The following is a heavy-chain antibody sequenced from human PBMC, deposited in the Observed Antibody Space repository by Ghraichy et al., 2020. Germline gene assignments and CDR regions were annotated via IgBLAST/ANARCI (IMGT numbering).Heavy chain of an antibody. CDR3: AREAEAGWLSPSAAHLFDY. Sequence: SVKVSCKASGGTFSSYAISWVRQAPGQGLEWMGGIIPIFGTANYAQKFQGRVTITADESTSTAYMKLSSLRSEDTAVYYCAREAEAGWLSPSAAHLFDYWGQGTLVTVSS. D-gene: IGHD3-22*01. CDR1: GGTFSSYA. V-gene: IGHV1-69*13. J-gene: IGHJ4*02. CDR2: IIPIFGTA.